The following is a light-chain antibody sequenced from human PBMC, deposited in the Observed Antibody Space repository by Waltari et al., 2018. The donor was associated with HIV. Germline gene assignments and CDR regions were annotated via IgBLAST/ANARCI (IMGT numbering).Light chain of an antibody. Sequence: QSALTQPASVSGPPGPSISISCTGTSSDVGGYNAASRYQQHPAKAPKLVILEVSNRPSGVSNRFSGSKSGNRASLTISGLQAEDEAYYYCSSYTSSDTVVFGGGTKVTVL. V-gene: IGLV2-14*01. CDR3: SSYTSSDTVV. J-gene: IGLJ2*01. CDR2: EVS. CDR1: SSDVGGYNA.